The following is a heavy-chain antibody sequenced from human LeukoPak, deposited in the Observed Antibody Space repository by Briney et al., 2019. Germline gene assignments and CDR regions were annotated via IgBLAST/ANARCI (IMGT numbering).Heavy chain of an antibody. J-gene: IGHJ6*02. CDR1: GFTFSSYG. Sequence: GGSLRLSCAASGFTFSSYGMHWVRQAPGKGLEWVAVISYDGSNKYYADSVKGRFTISRDNSKNTLYLQMNSLRAEDTAVYYSAKDRGMVVPAATIYYYYGMDVWGQGTTVTVSS. V-gene: IGHV3-30*18. D-gene: IGHD2-2*01. CDR3: AKDRGMVVPAATIYYYYGMDV. CDR2: ISYDGSNK.